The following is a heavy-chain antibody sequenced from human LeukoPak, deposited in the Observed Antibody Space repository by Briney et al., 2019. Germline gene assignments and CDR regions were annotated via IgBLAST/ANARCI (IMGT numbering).Heavy chain of an antibody. CDR3: AKDHYYGSGSPYGMDV. CDR1: GFTFSSYG. D-gene: IGHD3-10*01. CDR2: ISYDGSNK. J-gene: IGHJ6*02. Sequence: PGRSLRLSCAASGFTFSSYGMHWVRQAPGKGLEWVAVISYDGSNKYYADSVKGRFTISRDNSKNTLYLQMNSPRAEDTAVYYCAKDHYYGSGSPYGMDVWGQGTTVTVSS. V-gene: IGHV3-30*18.